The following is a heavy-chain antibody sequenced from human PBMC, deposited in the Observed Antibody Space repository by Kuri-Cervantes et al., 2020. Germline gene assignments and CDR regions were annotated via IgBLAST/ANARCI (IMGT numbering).Heavy chain of an antibody. D-gene: IGHD6-13*01. CDR2: ISSSGSSI. CDR1: GFTFSNYE. CDR3: ARSKSSSWYDHYYYYYYGMDV. J-gene: IGHJ6*02. Sequence: GGSLRLSCAVSGFTFSNYEMNWVRQAPGKGLEWVSYISSSGSSIYYADSVKGRFTISRDNAKNSLYLQMNSLRDEDTAVYYCARSKSSSWYDHYYYYYYGMDVWGQGTTVTVSS. V-gene: IGHV3-48*03.